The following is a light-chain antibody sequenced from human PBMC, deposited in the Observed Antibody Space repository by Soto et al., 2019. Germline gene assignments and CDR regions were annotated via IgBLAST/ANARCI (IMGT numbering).Light chain of an antibody. CDR3: QQYGSSRFR. Sequence: EIVLTPYPGTLSLSPGERATLSCMSSQSISSSYLAWYQQKPGQSPRLLVDGASSWATGIPDRFSGSGSGTDFTLTISRLEPEDFAGYYWQQYGSSRFRFDPGTKVDIK. J-gene: IGKJ3*01. V-gene: IGKV3-20*01. CDR1: QSISSSY. CDR2: GAS.